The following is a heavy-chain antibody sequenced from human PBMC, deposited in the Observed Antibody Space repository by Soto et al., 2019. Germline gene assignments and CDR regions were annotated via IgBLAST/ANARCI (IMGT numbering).Heavy chain of an antibody. CDR3: AKIPHSSSWYLDAFDI. D-gene: IGHD6-13*01. Sequence: EVQLLESGGGLVQPGGSLRLSCAASGFTFSGYAMSWVRQAPGKGLEWVSAISGSGGSTYYADSVKGRFTISRDNSKNTLYLKMNSLRAEDTAVYYCAKIPHSSSWYLDAFDIWGQGTMVTLSS. J-gene: IGHJ3*02. CDR2: ISGSGGST. CDR1: GFTFSGYA. V-gene: IGHV3-23*01.